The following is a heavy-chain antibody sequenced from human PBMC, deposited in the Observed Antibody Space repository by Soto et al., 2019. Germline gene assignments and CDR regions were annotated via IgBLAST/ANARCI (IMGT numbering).Heavy chain of an antibody. D-gene: IGHD1-1*01. CDR3: TRGGTGTWRFDP. CDR2: IRSKANGYAT. J-gene: IGHJ5*02. Sequence: ESGGGLVQPGGSLKLSCAASGFTFSGSVVHWVRQASGKGLEWVGRIRSKANGYATAYAASVKGRFTISRDDSRDTAFLQMNSLKIEDTAVYYCTRGGTGTWRFDPWGQGTLVT. V-gene: IGHV3-73*01. CDR1: GFTFSGSV.